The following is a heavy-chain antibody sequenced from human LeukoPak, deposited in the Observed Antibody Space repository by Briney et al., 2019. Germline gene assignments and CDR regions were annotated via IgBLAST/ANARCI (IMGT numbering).Heavy chain of an antibody. Sequence: SETLSLTCTVSGGSISSYYWSWIRQPPGKGLEWIGYIYYSGSTNYNPSLKSRVTISVDTSKNQFSLKLSSVTAADTAVYYCARGRSDFWSGYYLDYWGQGTLVTVSS. CDR3: ARGRSDFWSGYYLDY. CDR1: GGSISSYY. D-gene: IGHD3-3*01. CDR2: IYYSGST. V-gene: IGHV4-59*01. J-gene: IGHJ4*02.